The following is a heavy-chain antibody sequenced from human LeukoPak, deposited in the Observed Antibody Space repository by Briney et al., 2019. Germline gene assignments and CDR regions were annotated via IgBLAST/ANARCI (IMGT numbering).Heavy chain of an antibody. CDR2: LSGSGSST. J-gene: IGHJ4*02. D-gene: IGHD6-19*01. V-gene: IGHV3-23*01. Sequence: GGSLRLSCAASGFTFSNYAMSWVRQAPGKGLEWVSALSGSGSSTYYGDSVRGRFTISRDNSKNTLYLQMNSLRAEDTAVYYCAKGSAVADIYFDYWGQGTLVTVSS. CDR3: AKGSAVADIYFDY. CDR1: GFTFSNYA.